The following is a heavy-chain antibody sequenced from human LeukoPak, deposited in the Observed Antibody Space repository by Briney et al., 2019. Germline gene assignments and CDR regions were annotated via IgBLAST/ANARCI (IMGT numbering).Heavy chain of an antibody. D-gene: IGHD4-11*01. CDR3: ASPMTTECYGMDV. Sequence: GGSLRLSCAASGFTVSSNYMSWVRQAPGKGLEWVSVIYSGGSTYYADSVKGRFTISRDNSKNTLYLQMNSLRAEDTAVYYCASPMTTECYGMDVWGQGTTVTVSS. V-gene: IGHV3-66*01. CDR2: IYSGGST. CDR1: GFTVSSNY. J-gene: IGHJ6*02.